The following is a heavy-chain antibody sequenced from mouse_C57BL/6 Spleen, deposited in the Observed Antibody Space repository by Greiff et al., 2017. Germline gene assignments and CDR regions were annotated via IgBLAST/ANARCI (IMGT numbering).Heavy chain of an antibody. J-gene: IGHJ2*01. CDR2: INYDGSST. CDR1: GFTFSDYY. Sequence: DVKLVESEGGLVQPGSSMKLSCTASGFTFSDYYMAWVRQVPEKGLEWVANINYDGSSTYYLDSLKSRFIISRDNAKNILYLQMSSLKSEDTATYYCARDDGYWGQGTTLTVSS. V-gene: IGHV5-16*01. CDR3: ARDDGY.